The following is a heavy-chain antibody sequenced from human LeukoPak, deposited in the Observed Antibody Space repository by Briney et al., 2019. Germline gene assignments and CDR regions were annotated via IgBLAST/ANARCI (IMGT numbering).Heavy chain of an antibody. CDR3: ARGWGFLDF. V-gene: IGHV4-61*03. CDR2: IYYSGST. CDR1: GGAISGSSYY. D-gene: IGHD6-19*01. J-gene: IGHJ4*02. Sequence: SETLSLTCTVSGGAISGSSYYWGWIRQPPGKGLEWIGYIYYSGSTNYNPSLKSRVTISVDTSGNHFSLKLSSVTAADTAVYYCARGWGFLDFWGQGTLVTVSS.